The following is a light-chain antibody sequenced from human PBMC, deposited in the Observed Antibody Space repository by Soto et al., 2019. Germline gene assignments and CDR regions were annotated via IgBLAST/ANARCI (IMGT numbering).Light chain of an antibody. V-gene: IGLV2-11*01. CDR3: SSYTGGNPSYV. J-gene: IGLJ1*01. CDR1: SSDVGGYNY. CDR2: DVT. Sequence: QSALTQPRSVSGSPGQSVTISCTGTSSDVGGYNYVSWYQHHPGKAPKLMIYDVTKRPSGVRDRFSASKSGNTASLTISGLQAEDEADYYCSSYTGGNPSYVFGTGTKLTVL.